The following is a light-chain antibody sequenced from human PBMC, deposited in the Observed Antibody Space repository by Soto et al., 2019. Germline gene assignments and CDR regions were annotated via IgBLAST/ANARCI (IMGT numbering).Light chain of an antibody. CDR2: AAS. J-gene: IGKJ5*01. V-gene: IGKV1-9*01. Sequence: IKISQSPSSLSAYVGDRVTITCRASQGISGYLAWYQQKPGEAPKLRIYAASTLQWGVPSSSSGSGSRTDFTLTISSLQHKHYASYYCQQLNSFTPTFGQGTRLEI. CDR1: QGISGY. CDR3: QQLNSFTPT.